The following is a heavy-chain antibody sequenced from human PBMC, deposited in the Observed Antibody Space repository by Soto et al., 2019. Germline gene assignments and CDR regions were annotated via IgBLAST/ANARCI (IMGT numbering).Heavy chain of an antibody. CDR1: GFTFSGSA. V-gene: IGHV1-58*01. Sequence: QVQLVQSGPEVRKPGDSVTVSCKTSGFTFSGSAVQWVRQIRGQGLEWIGWIVVGSGKAKYAPKFQQRVTISRDKSTNTSYLEVNSLRHGDTAIYYCTVDTYGPHYWGQGTLVTVSS. J-gene: IGHJ4*02. D-gene: IGHD2-8*01. CDR2: IVVGSGKA. CDR3: TVDTYGPHY.